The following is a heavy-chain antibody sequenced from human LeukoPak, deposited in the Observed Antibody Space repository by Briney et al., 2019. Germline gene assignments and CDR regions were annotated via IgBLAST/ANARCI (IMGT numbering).Heavy chain of an antibody. J-gene: IGHJ6*03. D-gene: IGHD3-10*01. V-gene: IGHV2-70*11. CDR2: VDWDDDK. CDR3: ARIRIRDPSYYMDV. CDR1: GFSLSTSGMC. Sequence: ESGPTLVNPPQTLTLTCTFSGFSLSTSGMCVSWIRQSPGKALEWLARVDWDDDKYYSTSLKTRLTISKDTSKNQVVLTMTNVDPVDTATYYCARIRIRDPSYYMDVWGKGTTVTVSS.